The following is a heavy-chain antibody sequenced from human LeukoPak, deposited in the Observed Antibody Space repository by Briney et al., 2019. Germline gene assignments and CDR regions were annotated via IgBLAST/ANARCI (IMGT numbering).Heavy chain of an antibody. Sequence: SETPSLTCAVYGGSFSGYYWSWIRQPPGKGLEWIGEINHSGSTNYNPSLKSRVTISVDTSKNQFSLKLSSVTAADTAVYYCARGATVTTLDYWGQGTLVTVSS. D-gene: IGHD4-11*01. V-gene: IGHV4-34*01. CDR1: GGSFSGYY. J-gene: IGHJ4*02. CDR2: INHSGST. CDR3: ARGATVTTLDY.